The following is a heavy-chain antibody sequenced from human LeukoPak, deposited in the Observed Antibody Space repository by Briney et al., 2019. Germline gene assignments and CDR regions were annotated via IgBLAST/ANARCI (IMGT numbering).Heavy chain of an antibody. D-gene: IGHD3-3*01. J-gene: IGHJ3*02. CDR3: ASPSLYDFWSGRTHAFDI. CDR1: GFTFSSYS. V-gene: IGHV3-66*01. CDR2: IYSGGST. Sequence: GSLRLSCAASGFTFSSYSMSWVRQAPGKGLEWVSVIYSGGSTYYADSVKGRFTISRDNSKNTLYLQMNSLRAEDTAVYYCASPSLYDFWSGRTHAFDIWGQGTMVTVSS.